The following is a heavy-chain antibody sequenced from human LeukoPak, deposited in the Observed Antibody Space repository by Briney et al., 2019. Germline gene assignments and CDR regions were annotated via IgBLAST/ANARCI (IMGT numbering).Heavy chain of an antibody. J-gene: IGHJ5*02. V-gene: IGHV3-74*01. CDR1: GFTFSSYW. D-gene: IGHD6-19*01. Sequence: GGSLRLSCAASGFTFSSYWMNWVRQAPGEGLVWVSRINRDGSATSYADSVKGRFTISRDNAKNTLYLQLNSLRAEDTAVYYCARDSMAVAAVDWFDPRGQGTLVTVPS. CDR3: ARDSMAVAAVDWFDP. CDR2: INRDGSAT.